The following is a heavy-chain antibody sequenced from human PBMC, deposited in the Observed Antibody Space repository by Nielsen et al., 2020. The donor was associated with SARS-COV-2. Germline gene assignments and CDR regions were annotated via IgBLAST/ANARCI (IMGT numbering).Heavy chain of an antibody. CDR2: IYSGGST. J-gene: IGHJ4*02. CDR3: ASIAVAGTKIDY. D-gene: IGHD6-19*01. V-gene: IGHV3-53*01. Sequence: GESLKISCAASGFTVSSNYMSWVRQAPGKGLEWVSVIYSGGSTYYADPVKGRFTISRDNAKNSLYLQMNSLRAEDTAVYYCASIAVAGTKIDYWGQGTLVTVSS. CDR1: GFTVSSNY.